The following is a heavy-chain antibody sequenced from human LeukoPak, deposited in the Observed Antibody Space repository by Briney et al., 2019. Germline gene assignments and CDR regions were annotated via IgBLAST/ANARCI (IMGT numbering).Heavy chain of an antibody. V-gene: IGHV4-38-2*02. CDR1: GGSISSGYY. D-gene: IGHD3-10*01. CDR3: ARDLRAYGSGSAFDY. CDR2: MYHSGST. Sequence: SETLSLTCTVSGGSISSGYYWGWIRQPPGKGLEWIGSMYHSGSTYYNPSLKSRVTISVDTSKNQFSLKLSSVTAADTAVYYCARDLRAYGSGSAFDYWGQGTLVTVSS. J-gene: IGHJ4*02.